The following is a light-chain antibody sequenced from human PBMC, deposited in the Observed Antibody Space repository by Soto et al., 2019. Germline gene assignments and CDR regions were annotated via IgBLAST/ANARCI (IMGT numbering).Light chain of an antibody. J-gene: IGKJ1*01. V-gene: IGKV3-11*01. CDR2: DAS. CDR3: AQRVWPWT. Sequence: EIVLTQSTATLSLSPGERATLSCRASQSVSSQLAWYQHKPGQPPRLLIYDASNRATDIPDRFSGSGSGTVFPLTISNLEPEDFAVYYCAQRVWPWTVGQGTKVDI. CDR1: QSVSSQ.